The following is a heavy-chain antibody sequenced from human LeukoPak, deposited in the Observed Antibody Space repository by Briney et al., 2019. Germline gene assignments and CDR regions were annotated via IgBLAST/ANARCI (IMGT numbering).Heavy chain of an antibody. Sequence: GGSLRLSCAASGFTFSSYGMHWVRQAPGKGLEWVAVIWYDGSNKYYADSVKGRFTISRDNSKNTLYLQMNSLRAEDTAVYYCARENYYDSSGYSLGGDYWGQGTLVTVSS. CDR1: GFTFSSYG. V-gene: IGHV3-33*01. CDR3: ARENYYDSSGYSLGGDY. D-gene: IGHD3-22*01. CDR2: IWYDGSNK. J-gene: IGHJ4*02.